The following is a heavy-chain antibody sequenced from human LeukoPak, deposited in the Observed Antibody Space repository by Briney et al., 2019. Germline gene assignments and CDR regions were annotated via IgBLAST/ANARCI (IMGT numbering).Heavy chain of an antibody. CDR3: ARGLNPDYTVTQPPFDY. CDR2: INHSGST. J-gene: IGHJ4*02. CDR1: GGSFSGYY. D-gene: IGHD4-11*01. V-gene: IGHV4-34*01. Sequence: SETLSLTCAVYGGSFSGYYWSWIRQPPGKGLEWIGEINHSGSTNYNPPLKSRVTISVDTSKNQFSLKLSSVTAADTAVYYCARGLNPDYTVTQPPFDYWGQGTLVTVSS.